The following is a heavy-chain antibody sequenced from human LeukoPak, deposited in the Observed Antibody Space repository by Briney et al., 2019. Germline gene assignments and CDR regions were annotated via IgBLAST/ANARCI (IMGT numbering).Heavy chain of an antibody. Sequence: PGGSLRLSCAASGFTFSSYGMHLVRQAPGKGLEWVAVIWYDGSNKYYADSVKGRFTISRDNSKNTLYLQMNSLRAEDTAVYYCARAPYDFWSGYYNHFDYWGQGTLVTVSS. V-gene: IGHV3-33*01. CDR3: ARAPYDFWSGYYNHFDY. J-gene: IGHJ4*02. CDR2: IWYDGSNK. CDR1: GFTFSSYG. D-gene: IGHD3-3*01.